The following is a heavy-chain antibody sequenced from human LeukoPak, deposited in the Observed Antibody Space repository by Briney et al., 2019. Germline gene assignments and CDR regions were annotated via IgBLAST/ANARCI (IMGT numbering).Heavy chain of an antibody. J-gene: IGHJ4*02. V-gene: IGHV3-72*01. CDR2: TTIKPNTYTT. D-gene: IGHD6-13*01. Sequence: QPGGSLRLTCVASGFTFRAHYMDWVRQAPGKGLEWIARTTIKPNTYTTQYAASVKGRFTVSRDDSRSSLFLQMNSLTTEDTALYYCARDSATALDYWGQGTLVTVSS. CDR1: GFTFRAHY. CDR3: ARDSATALDY.